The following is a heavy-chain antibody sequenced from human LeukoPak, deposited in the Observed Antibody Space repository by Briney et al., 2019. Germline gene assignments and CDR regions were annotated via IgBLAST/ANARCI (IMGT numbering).Heavy chain of an antibody. CDR2: IYYSGST. D-gene: IGHD6-6*01. CDR3: ARKVLSIAARPSDY. J-gene: IGHJ4*02. CDR1: GGSISSSSYY. Sequence: PSETLSLTCTVSGGSISSSSYYWGWIRQPPGKGLEWIGSIYYSGSTYYNPSLKSRVTISVDTSKNQFSLKLSSVTAADTAVYYCARKVLSIAARPSDYWGQGTLVTVSS. V-gene: IGHV4-39*01.